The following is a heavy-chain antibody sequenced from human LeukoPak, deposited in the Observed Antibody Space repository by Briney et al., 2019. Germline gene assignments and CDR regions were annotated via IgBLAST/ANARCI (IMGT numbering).Heavy chain of an antibody. CDR1: AFTFSNYP. D-gene: IGHD2-21*02. V-gene: IGHV3-30*04. Sequence: HPGGSLRLSCAASAFTFSNYPLHWVRQAPGKGLEWVAVISYDGRDKHHADSVKGRFTISRDNSKNTLYLQLDSLRTEDTAVYFCARDRVPSAADYYFDCWGQGTLVTVSS. J-gene: IGHJ4*02. CDR2: ISYDGRDK. CDR3: ARDRVPSAADYYFDC.